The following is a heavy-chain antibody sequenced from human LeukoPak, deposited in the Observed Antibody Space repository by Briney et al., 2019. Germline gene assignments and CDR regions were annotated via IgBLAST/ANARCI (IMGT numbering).Heavy chain of an antibody. CDR3: ARVNCNPDY. V-gene: IGHV4-38-2*02. J-gene: IGHJ4*02. CDR1: GYSISSGFH. Sequence: PSETLSLTCTVSGYSISSGFHWGWIRQPPGKGLEWIGSIHRSGSTYYNPSLKSRVTISVDTSKNQFSLKLSSVTAADTAVYYCARVNCNPDYWGQGTLVTVSS. CDR2: IHRSGST. D-gene: IGHD1-1*01.